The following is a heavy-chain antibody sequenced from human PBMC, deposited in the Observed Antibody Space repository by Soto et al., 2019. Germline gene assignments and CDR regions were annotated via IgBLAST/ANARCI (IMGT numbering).Heavy chain of an antibody. D-gene: IGHD6-13*01. CDR2: INHSGST. CDR3: ARGASSSQGGYFDY. J-gene: IGHJ4*02. V-gene: IGHV4-34*01. Sequence: QVQLQQWGAGLLKPSETLSLTCAVYGGSFSGYYWSWIRQPPGKGLEWIGEINHSGSTNYNPSLKSRVTISVDTSKNQVSLKLSSVTAADTAVYYCARGASSSQGGYFDYWGQGTLVTVSS. CDR1: GGSFSGYY.